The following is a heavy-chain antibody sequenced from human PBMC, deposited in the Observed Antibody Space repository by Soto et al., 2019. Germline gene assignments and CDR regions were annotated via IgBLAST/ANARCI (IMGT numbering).Heavy chain of an antibody. CDR2: VYYSGST. CDR1: GDSISSHY. Sequence: SETLSLTCTVSGDSISSHYWSWIRQPLGKGLEWIGHVYYSGSTNYNPSLKSRVTISIDTSKSQFSLKLSSVTAADTAVYYCARSYYDFWSGDYYFYMDVWGKGTTVTVSS. V-gene: IGHV4-59*08. D-gene: IGHD3-3*01. J-gene: IGHJ6*03. CDR3: ARSYYDFWSGDYYFYMDV.